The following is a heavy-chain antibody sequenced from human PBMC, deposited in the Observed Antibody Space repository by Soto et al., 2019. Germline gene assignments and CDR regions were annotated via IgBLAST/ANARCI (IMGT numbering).Heavy chain of an antibody. V-gene: IGHV4-39*01. CDR1: GGSISSSSYY. Sequence: QLQLQESSPGLVKPSETLSLTCTVSGGSISSSSYYWGWIRQPPGKGLEWIGSIYYSGSTYYNPSLKSRVTISVDTSKNQFSLKLSSVTAADTAVYYCARQDSDAYYDFWSGPGGYDYWGQGTLVTVSS. J-gene: IGHJ4*02. CDR3: ARQDSDAYYDFWSGPGGYDY. D-gene: IGHD3-3*01. CDR2: IYYSGST.